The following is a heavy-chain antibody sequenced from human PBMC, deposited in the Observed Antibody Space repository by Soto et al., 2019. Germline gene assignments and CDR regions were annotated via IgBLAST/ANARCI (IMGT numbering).Heavy chain of an antibody. V-gene: IGHV4-59*12. D-gene: IGHD3-3*01. J-gene: IGHJ3*01. CDR2: IYHSGRT. CDR3: ARYDPTYYDFWSGYFDA. Sequence: SETLSLTCTVSGGSISSYYWSWIRQPPGKGLEWIGYIYHSGRTYCNPSLKRRVTISVDRSKSQFSLKLSCVTAADTAVYYCARYDPTYYDFWSGYFDAWGQWTMVGVSS. CDR1: GGSISSYY.